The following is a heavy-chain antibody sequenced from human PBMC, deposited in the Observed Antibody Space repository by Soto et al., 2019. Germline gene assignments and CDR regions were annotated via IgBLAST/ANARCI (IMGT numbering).Heavy chain of an antibody. CDR3: TTDLDDSQ. CDR1: VYRFTSYW. V-gene: IGHV5-51*01. J-gene: IGHJ4*02. CDR2: IYPGESDT. D-gene: IGHD1-1*01. Sequence: RGESLKISCKGSVYRFTSYWIGWVRQMPGKGLEWMGIIYPGESDTRYSPSFQGQVTISADKSISTTYLQWSSLKTEDTAVYYCTTDLDDSQWGQGTLVTVSS.